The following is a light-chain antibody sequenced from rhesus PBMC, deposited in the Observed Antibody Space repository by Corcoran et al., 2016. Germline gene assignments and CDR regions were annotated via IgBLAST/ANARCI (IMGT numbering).Light chain of an antibody. J-gene: IGKJ4*01. CDR2: LAS. V-gene: IGKV1S8*01. Sequence: DIQMTQSPSALSASVGDRVTISCRASQKIHRNLAWYQQKPGKAPNLLIYLASSLQTGIPSRFGGSGSGTDFTLTISSLQPADSAVYYCQQYYDNPLTFGGGTKVEVK. CDR3: QQYYDNPLT. CDR1: QKIHRN.